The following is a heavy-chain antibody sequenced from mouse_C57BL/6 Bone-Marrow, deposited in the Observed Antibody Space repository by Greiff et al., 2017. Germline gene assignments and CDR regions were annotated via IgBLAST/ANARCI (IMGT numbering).Heavy chain of an antibody. Sequence: QVQLQQPGAELVRPGSSVKLSCKASGYTFTSYWMDWVKQRPGQGLEWIGNIYPSDSETHYNQKFKDKATLTVDKSSSTAYMQLSSLTSEDSAVYYCARVDSNYYFDYWGQGTTLTVSS. CDR1: GYTFTSYW. J-gene: IGHJ2*01. D-gene: IGHD2-5*01. CDR2: IYPSDSET. CDR3: ARVDSNYYFDY. V-gene: IGHV1-61*01.